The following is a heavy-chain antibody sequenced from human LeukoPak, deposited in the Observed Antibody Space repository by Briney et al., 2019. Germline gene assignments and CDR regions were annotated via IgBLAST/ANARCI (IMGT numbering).Heavy chain of an antibody. Sequence: GGSLRLSCAASGFSFHDYAMHWVRQAPGKGLEWVSGISWNSGSIGYADSVKGRFTISRDNAKNSLYLQMNSLRAEDTALYYCAKAPATVTTAFDYWGQGTLVIVSS. CDR3: AKAPATVTTAFDY. CDR1: GFSFHDYA. J-gene: IGHJ4*02. D-gene: IGHD4-17*01. CDR2: ISWNSGSI. V-gene: IGHV3-9*01.